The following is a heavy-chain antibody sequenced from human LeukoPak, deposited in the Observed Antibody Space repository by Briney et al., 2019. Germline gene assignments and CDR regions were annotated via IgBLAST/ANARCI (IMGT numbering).Heavy chain of an antibody. CDR1: GFTFSSYW. V-gene: IGHV3-7*01. J-gene: IGHJ4*02. CDR2: IKQDGSEK. D-gene: IGHD5-24*01. Sequence: GGSLRLSCAASGFTFSSYWMSWVRQAPGKGLEWVANIKQDGSEKYYVDSVKGQVTISRDNAKNSLFLQVNSLRAEDTAVYYCAREADDGVYYFDYWGQGALVTVSS. CDR3: AREADDGVYYFDY.